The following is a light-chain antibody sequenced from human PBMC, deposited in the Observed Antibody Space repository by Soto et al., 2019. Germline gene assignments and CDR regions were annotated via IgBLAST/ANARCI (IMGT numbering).Light chain of an antibody. Sequence: EVVLTQSPVTVSLSPGERATLSCRASQFVASNSLAWYQQKPGQAPRVVIYDASNRATGIPDRFSGSGSGTDFTLTISRLEPEDVAVYYCQQYEAVVTFGQGTKVDIK. CDR3: QQYEAVVT. J-gene: IGKJ1*01. CDR2: DAS. CDR1: QFVASNS. V-gene: IGKV3-20*01.